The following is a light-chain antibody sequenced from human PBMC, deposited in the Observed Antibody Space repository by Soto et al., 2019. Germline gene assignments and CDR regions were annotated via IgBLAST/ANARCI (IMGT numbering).Light chain of an antibody. J-gene: IGKJ3*01. CDR2: DAS. CDR1: QSVSSY. Sequence: EIVLTQSPATLSLSPGERATLSCRASQSVSSYLAWYQQKPGQAPRLLIYDASNRATGIPARFSGSGSGTDFTLTISSLGPEDFAVYYCQQRSNWPRFTFGTGTKVDIK. CDR3: QQRSNWPRFT. V-gene: IGKV3-11*01.